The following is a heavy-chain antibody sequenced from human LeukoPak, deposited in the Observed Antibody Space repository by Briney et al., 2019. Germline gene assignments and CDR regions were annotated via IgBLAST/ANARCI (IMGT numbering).Heavy chain of an antibody. CDR3: ARDFRAHTIFGVVTQFDY. Sequence: ASVKVSCEASGYTFTGYYMHWVRQAPGQGLEWMGWINPNSGGTNYAQKFQGRVTMTRDTSISTAYMELSRLRSDDTAVYYCARDFRAHTIFGVVTQFDYWGQGTLVTVSS. CDR1: GYTFTGYY. V-gene: IGHV1-2*02. J-gene: IGHJ4*02. CDR2: INPNSGGT. D-gene: IGHD3-3*01.